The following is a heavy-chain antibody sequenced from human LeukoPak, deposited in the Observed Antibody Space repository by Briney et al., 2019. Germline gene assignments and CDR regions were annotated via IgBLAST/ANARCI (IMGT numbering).Heavy chain of an antibody. V-gene: IGHV3-21*04. CDR2: ISSSSSYI. D-gene: IGHD3-22*01. CDR1: GFTFSSYS. Sequence: PGGSLRLSCAASGFTFSSYSMNWVRQAPGKGLEWVSSISSSSSYIYYADSVKGRFTISRDNAKNSLYLQMNSLRAEDTAVYYCARPAGGAAAIGYKFDSFDIWGQGTMVIVSS. CDR3: ARPAGGAAAIGYKFDSFDI. J-gene: IGHJ3*02.